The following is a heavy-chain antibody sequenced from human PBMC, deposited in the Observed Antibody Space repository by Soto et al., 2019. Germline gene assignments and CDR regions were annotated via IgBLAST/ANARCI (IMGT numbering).Heavy chain of an antibody. V-gene: IGHV4-31*03. D-gene: IGHD3-9*01. CDR3: ARECHYDILTGYSYNWFDP. Sequence: SETLSLTCTVSGGSISSGGYYWSWIRQHPGKGLEWIGYIYYSGSTYYNPSLKSRVTISVDTSKNQFSLKLSSVTAADTAVYYCARECHYDILTGYSYNWFDPWGQGTMVTVYS. CDR1: GGSISSGGYY. CDR2: IYYSGST. J-gene: IGHJ5*02.